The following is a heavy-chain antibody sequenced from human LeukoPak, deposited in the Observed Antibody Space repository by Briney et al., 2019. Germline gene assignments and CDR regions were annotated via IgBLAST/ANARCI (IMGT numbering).Heavy chain of an antibody. J-gene: IGHJ6*03. CDR3: ARASVTYYYYYYMDV. D-gene: IGHD4-11*01. Sequence: SETLSLTCTVSGGSISSSSYYWGWIRQPPGKGLEWIGSIYYSGSTYYNPSLKSRVTISVDTSKNQFSLKLSSVTAADTAVYYCARASVTYYYYYYMDVWGKGTTVTVSS. CDR2: IYYSGST. CDR1: GGSISSSSYY. V-gene: IGHV4-39*07.